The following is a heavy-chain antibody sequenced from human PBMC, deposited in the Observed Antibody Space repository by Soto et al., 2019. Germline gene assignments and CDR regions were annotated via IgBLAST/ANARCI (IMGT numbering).Heavy chain of an antibody. Sequence: PGGSLRLSCAASGFTFSSYGMHWVRQAPGKGLEWVAVILYDGGKKYYADSMKGRFTISRDNSKNTLYLQMNSLRAEDTAFYYCAKDRGALRWSEEHYYFDYWGQGTLVTVSS. D-gene: IGHD4-17*01. V-gene: IGHV3-30*18. CDR3: AKDRGALRWSEEHYYFDY. CDR1: GFTFSSYG. J-gene: IGHJ4*02. CDR2: ILYDGGKK.